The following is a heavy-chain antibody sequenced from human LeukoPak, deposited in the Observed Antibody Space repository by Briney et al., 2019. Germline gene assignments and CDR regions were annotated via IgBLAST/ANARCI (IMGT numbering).Heavy chain of an antibody. V-gene: IGHV1-69*05. CDR2: IIPIFGTA. D-gene: IGHD4-11*01. CDR1: GGTFSSYA. CDR3: ARTRLQGRERDFDY. J-gene: IGHJ4*02. Sequence: SVKVSCKASGGTFSSYAISWVRQAPGQGLEWMGGIIPIFGTANYAQKFQGRVTITTDESTSTAYMGLSSLRSEDTAVYYCARTRLQGRERDFDYWGQGTLVTVSS.